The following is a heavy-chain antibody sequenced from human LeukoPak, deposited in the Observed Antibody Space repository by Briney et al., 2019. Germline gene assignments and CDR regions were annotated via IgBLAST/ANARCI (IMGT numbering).Heavy chain of an antibody. Sequence: AETLSLTCTVSGGSISSDYWSWIRQSPGKGLEWIGYIYYSGTTSYNPSLKSRVTISLDTSKNQFSLKLSSVTAADTAVYYCARGANWGSPDYWGQGTLVTVSS. J-gene: IGHJ4*02. D-gene: IGHD7-27*01. V-gene: IGHV4-59*01. CDR1: GGSISSDY. CDR2: IYYSGTT. CDR3: ARGANWGSPDY.